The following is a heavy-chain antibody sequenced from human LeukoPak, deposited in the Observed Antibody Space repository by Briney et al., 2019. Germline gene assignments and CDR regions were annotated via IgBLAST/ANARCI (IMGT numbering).Heavy chain of an antibody. D-gene: IGHD2-2*02. CDR1: GFTFSDYY. J-gene: IGHJ3*02. CDR3: AKDIQDIVVVPAAIGNAFDI. CDR2: ISWNSGSI. Sequence: GGSLRLSCAASGFTFSDYYMSWIRQAPGKGLEWVSGISWNSGSIGYADSVKGRFTISRDNAKNSLYLQMNSLRAEDTALYYCAKDIQDIVVVPAAIGNAFDIWGQGTMVTVSS. V-gene: IGHV3-9*01.